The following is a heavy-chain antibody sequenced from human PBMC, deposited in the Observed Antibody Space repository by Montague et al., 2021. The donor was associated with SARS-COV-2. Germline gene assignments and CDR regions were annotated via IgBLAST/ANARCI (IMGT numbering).Heavy chain of an antibody. V-gene: IGHV3-30*04. Sequence: SLRLSCAASGFTFSSYAMHWVRQAPGKGLEWVAVISYDGSNKYYADSVKGRFTISRDNSKNTLYLQMNSLRAEDTAVYYWARDDPYSSGWFDAFDIWGQGTMVTVSS. J-gene: IGHJ3*02. CDR2: ISYDGSNK. D-gene: IGHD6-19*01. CDR3: ARDDPYSSGWFDAFDI. CDR1: GFTFSSYA.